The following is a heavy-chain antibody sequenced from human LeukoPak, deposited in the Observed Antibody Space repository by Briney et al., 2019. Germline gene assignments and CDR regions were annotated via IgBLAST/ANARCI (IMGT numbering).Heavy chain of an antibody. J-gene: IGHJ6*03. CDR1: GGSFSGYY. Sequence: PSETLSLTCAVYGGSFSGYYWSWIRQPPGKGLEWIGEINHSGSTNYNPSLKSRVTISVDTSKNQFSLKLSSVTAADTAVYYCARANPRIDYYGSGSYYKPYYMDVWGKGTTVTVSS. D-gene: IGHD3-10*01. CDR3: ARANPRIDYYGSGSYYKPYYMDV. CDR2: INHSGST. V-gene: IGHV4-34*01.